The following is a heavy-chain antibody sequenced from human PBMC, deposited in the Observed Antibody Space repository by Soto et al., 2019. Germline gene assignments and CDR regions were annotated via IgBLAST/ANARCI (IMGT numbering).Heavy chain of an antibody. J-gene: IGHJ6*02. CDR2: IKSKTDGGTA. V-gene: IGHV3-15*01. CDR3: STDIGIYGLDI. Sequence: EVQLVESGGGFVQPGGSLRLSCVASRFSFTNAWMSWVRQAPGKGPEWVGRIKSKTDGGTADYAAPVKGRFTISRDDSQNTLYLHTDSLITADTALYHCSTDIGIYGLDIWGQGTTVTVSS. CDR1: RFSFTNAW. D-gene: IGHD1-26*01.